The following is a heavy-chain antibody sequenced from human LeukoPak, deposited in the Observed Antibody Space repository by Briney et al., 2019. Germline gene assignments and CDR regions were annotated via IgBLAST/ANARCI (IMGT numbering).Heavy chain of an antibody. CDR2: IYYSGST. CDR1: GGSVSSVSYY. V-gene: IGHV4-61*01. J-gene: IGHJ4*02. D-gene: IGHD1-26*01. CDR3: AAEVGDYVDY. Sequence: SDTLSLTCTISGGSVSSVSYYWGWIRQPPGKGPEWIGYIYYSGSTNYNPSLKSRVTISVDTSKNQFSLKLSSVTAADTAVYYCAAEVGDYVDYWGQGTLVTVSS.